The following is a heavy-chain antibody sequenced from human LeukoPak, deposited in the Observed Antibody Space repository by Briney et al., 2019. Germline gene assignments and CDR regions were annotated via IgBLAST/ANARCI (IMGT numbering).Heavy chain of an antibody. Sequence: ASVKVSCKASGYTFTSYGISWVRQAPGQGLEWMGWISAYNGNTNYAQKLQGRVTMTTDTSTSTDYMELRSLRSDDTAVYYCARNIAARTFDYWGQGTLVTVSS. V-gene: IGHV1-18*01. CDR2: ISAYNGNT. D-gene: IGHD6-6*01. CDR3: ARNIAARTFDY. CDR1: GYTFTSYG. J-gene: IGHJ4*02.